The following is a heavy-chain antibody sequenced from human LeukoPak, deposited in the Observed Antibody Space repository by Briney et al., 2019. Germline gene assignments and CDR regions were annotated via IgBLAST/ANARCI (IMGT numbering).Heavy chain of an antibody. D-gene: IGHD6-19*01. J-gene: IGHJ5*02. CDR2: ISAYNGNT. CDR3: ARDHRGDVSSGWRNWFDP. V-gene: IGHV1-18*01. CDR1: GYTFTSYG. Sequence: GASVKVSCKASGYTFTSYGISWVRQAPGQGLEWMGWISAYNGNTNYAQKLQGRVTMTTDTSTSTAYMELRSLRSDDTAVYYCARDHRGDVSSGWRNWFDPWGQGTLVTVSS.